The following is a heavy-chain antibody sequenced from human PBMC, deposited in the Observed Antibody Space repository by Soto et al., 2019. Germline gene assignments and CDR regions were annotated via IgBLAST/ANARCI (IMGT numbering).Heavy chain of an antibody. D-gene: IGHD4-4*01. CDR2: IYYSGST. Sequence: PSENLAIGCTVSGGSISSSSYYWGWIRQPPGKGLEWIGSIYYSGSTYYDPSLKSRVTISVDTSKNQFSLKLSSVTAADTAVYYSQRLSNPLHFDYRDQGTLVTVSS. J-gene: IGHJ4*02. CDR3: QRLSNPLHFDY. CDR1: GGSISSSSYY. V-gene: IGHV4-39*01.